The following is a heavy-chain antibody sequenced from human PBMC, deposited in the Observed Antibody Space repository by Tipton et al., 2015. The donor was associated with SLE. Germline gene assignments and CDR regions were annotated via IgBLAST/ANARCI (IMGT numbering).Heavy chain of an antibody. Sequence: GSLRLSCAASGFTFSRYWMTWVRQAPGKGLEWVANINEDGSEKYYVDSVKGRVTISRDNAKNTLYLQMHSLRVDDTAVYYCGRGVYSEGSVGMDVWGQGTTVTVSS. CDR2: INEDGSEK. J-gene: IGHJ6*02. D-gene: IGHD3-22*01. CDR1: GFTFSRYW. V-gene: IGHV3-7*01. CDR3: GRGVYSEGSVGMDV.